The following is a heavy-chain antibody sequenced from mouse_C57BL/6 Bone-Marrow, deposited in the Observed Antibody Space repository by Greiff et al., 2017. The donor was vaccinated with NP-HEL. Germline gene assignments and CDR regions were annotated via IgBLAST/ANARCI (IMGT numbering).Heavy chain of an antibody. CDR3: ARYYYGSSWYFDV. D-gene: IGHD1-1*01. CDR1: GYTFTDHT. Sequence: VQLQESDAELVKPGASVKISCKVSGYTFTDHTIHWMKQRPEQGLEWIGYIYPRDGSTKYNEKFKGKATLTADKSSSTAYMQLNSLTSEDSAVYFCARYYYGSSWYFDVWGTGTTVTVSS. J-gene: IGHJ1*03. CDR2: IYPRDGST. V-gene: IGHV1-78*01.